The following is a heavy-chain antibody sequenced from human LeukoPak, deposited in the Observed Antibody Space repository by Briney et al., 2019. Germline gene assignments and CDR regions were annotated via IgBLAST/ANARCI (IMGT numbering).Heavy chain of an antibody. CDR2: TYFRSKWYN. V-gene: IGHV6-1*01. CDR3: AREGLVRYYFDY. Sequence: SQTLSLTCAISGDSVSSNSAAWNWIRQSPSRGLEWLGRTYFRSKWYNDYAVSVKSRVTINPDTPKNHFSLQLYSVTPEDTAVYYCAREGLVRYYFDYWGQGTLVTVSS. D-gene: IGHD3-10*01. CDR1: GDSVSSNSAA. J-gene: IGHJ4*02.